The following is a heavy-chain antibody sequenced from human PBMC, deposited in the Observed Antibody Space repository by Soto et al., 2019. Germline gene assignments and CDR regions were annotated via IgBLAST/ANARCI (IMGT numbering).Heavy chain of an antibody. J-gene: IGHJ4*02. CDR3: SSDLSIAAAAL. CDR1: GYTFTSYG. CDR2: ISAYNGNT. D-gene: IGHD6-13*01. V-gene: IGHV1-18*01. Sequence: QVQLVQSGAEVKKPGASVKVSCKASGYTFTSYGISWVRQAPGQGREWMGWISAYNGNTNYAQKLQGRDTMTTDTSTSTAYMELRRLRADDTAVYYCSSDLSIAAAALWGQGTLVTVSS.